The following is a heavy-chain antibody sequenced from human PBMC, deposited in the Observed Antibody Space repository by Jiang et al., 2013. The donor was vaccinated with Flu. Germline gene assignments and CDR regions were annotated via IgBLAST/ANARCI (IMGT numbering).Heavy chain of an antibody. Sequence: SGAEVKKPRESLKISCKGSGYSFTSYRIGWVRQMPGKGLEWMGIIYPGDSDTRYSPSFQGQVTISADKSISTAYLQWSSLKASDTAMYYCARGARCGGDCRYDFDYWGQGTLVTVSS. CDR1: GYSFTSYR. J-gene: IGHJ4*02. CDR3: ARGARCGGDCRYDFDY. CDR2: IYPGDSDT. V-gene: IGHV5-51*01. D-gene: IGHD2-21*02.